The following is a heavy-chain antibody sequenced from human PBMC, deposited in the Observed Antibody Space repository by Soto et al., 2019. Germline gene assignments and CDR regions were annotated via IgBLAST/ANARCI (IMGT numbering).Heavy chain of an antibody. CDR1: GASISSNSYH. CDR2: LTFGGST. D-gene: IGHD2-8*01. CDR3: ARHQGQLIWIVLFDY. Sequence: QLQLQESGPRLVKPSETLSLTCAVSGASISSNSYHWGWVRQPPGKGLEWIGSLTFGGSTHYNPYLKGRVTISGDTSNNQFSLKLSTVTAADTAVYYCARHQGQLIWIVLFDYWGQGTLVTVSS. V-gene: IGHV4-39*01. J-gene: IGHJ4*02.